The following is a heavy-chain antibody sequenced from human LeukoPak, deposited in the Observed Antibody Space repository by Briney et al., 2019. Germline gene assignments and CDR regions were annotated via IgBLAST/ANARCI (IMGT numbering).Heavy chain of an antibody. CDR1: GDSMNGYY. J-gene: IGHJ6*03. CDR3: ASRVVPAAIDYYYMDV. D-gene: IGHD2-2*01. V-gene: IGHV4-34*01. Sequence: LVKPSETLSLICTVSGDSMNGYYWSWIRQPPGKGLEWIGEINHSGSTNYNPSLKSRVTISVDTSKNQFSLKLSSVTAADTAVYYCASRVVPAAIDYYYMDVWGKGTTVTVSS. CDR2: INHSGST.